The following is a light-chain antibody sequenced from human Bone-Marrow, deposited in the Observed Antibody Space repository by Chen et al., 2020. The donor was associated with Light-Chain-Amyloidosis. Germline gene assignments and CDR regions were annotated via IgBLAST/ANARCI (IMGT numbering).Light chain of an antibody. V-gene: IGLV6-57*01. CDR1: SGSIATNY. CDR3: QSYQGSSQGV. CDR2: EDD. Sequence: NFMLTQPHSVSESPGKTVIIYCNRSSGSIATNYVQGYQQRPGSSPTPVIYEDDQRPSGVPDRFSGSIDRSSNSASLTISGLKTEDEADYYCQSYQGSSQGVFGGGTKLTVL. J-gene: IGLJ3*02.